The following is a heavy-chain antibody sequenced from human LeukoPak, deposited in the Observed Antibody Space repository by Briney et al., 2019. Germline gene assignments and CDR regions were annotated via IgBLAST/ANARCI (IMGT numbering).Heavy chain of an antibody. CDR2: ISSSGSTI. J-gene: IGHJ4*02. CDR1: GFTFSDYY. D-gene: IGHD3-22*01. CDR3: ARARITMIVAV. V-gene: IGHV3-11*01. Sequence: PGGPLRLSCAASGFTFSDYYMSWIRQAPGKGLEWVSYISSSGSTIYYADSVKGRFTISRDNAKNSLYLQMDSLRAEDTAVYYCARARITMIVAVWGQGTLVTVSS.